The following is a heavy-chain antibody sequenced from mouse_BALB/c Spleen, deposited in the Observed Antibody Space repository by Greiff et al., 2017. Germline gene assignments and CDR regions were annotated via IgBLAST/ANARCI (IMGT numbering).Heavy chain of an antibody. V-gene: IGHV2-9*02. CDR3: ARDNYRYDDFDY. Sequence: QVQLKESGPGLVAPSQTLSITCTVSGFSLTSYGVHWVRQPPGKGLEWLGVIWAGGSTNYNSALMSRLSISTDNSKSHVFLKMNSLQTDDTAMYYCARDNYRYDDFDYWGQGTTLTVSS. CDR2: IWAGGST. D-gene: IGHD2-14*01. CDR1: GFSLTSYG. J-gene: IGHJ2*01.